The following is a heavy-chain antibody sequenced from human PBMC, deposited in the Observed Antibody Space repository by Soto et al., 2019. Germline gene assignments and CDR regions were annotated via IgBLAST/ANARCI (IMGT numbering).Heavy chain of an antibody. CDR2: INPNSGGT. D-gene: IGHD6-13*01. Sequence: GASVKVSCKASGYTFTGYYMHWVRQAPGQGLEWMGWINPNSGGTNYAQKFQGWVTMTRDTSISTAYMELSRLRSDDTAVYYCARERWIAAAGTSYLYYYGMDVWGQGTTVTVSS. V-gene: IGHV1-2*04. CDR3: ARERWIAAAGTSYLYYYGMDV. CDR1: GYTFTGYY. J-gene: IGHJ6*02.